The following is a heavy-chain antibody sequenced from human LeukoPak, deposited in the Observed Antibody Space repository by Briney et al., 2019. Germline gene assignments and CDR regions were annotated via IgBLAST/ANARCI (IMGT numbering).Heavy chain of an antibody. Sequence: PGESLRLSCAASGFTFSSYWMSWVRQAPGQGLEWVANIKQDGSEKYYVDSVKGRFTISRDNAKNSLYLQMNSLRAEDTAVYYCARDFRDCSSTSCYGDAFDIWGQGTMVTVSS. V-gene: IGHV3-7*03. CDR2: IKQDGSEK. J-gene: IGHJ3*02. D-gene: IGHD2-2*01. CDR1: GFTFSSYW. CDR3: ARDFRDCSSTSCYGDAFDI.